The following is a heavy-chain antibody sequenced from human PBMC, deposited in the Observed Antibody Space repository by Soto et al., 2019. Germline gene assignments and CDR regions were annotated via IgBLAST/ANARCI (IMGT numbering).Heavy chain of an antibody. D-gene: IGHD3-3*01. V-gene: IGHV4-31*02. J-gene: IGHJ4*02. CDR1: GGSISSGGYY. CDR3: ARVFSGAYFDY. Sequence: TLSLTCTVSGGSISSGGYYWSWIRQHTGKGREWIGYVYYSGSTYYNPSLKSRATITVDTSKNQFSLKLSSVYAAAKVLYYWARVFSGAYFDYWGQGTLVTVSS. CDR2: VYYSGST.